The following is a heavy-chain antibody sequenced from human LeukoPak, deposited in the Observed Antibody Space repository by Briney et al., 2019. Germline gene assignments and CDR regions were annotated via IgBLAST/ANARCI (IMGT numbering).Heavy chain of an antibody. CDR3: ARGNYYDSSGYGEKYDY. CDR1: GGSISSYY. CDR2: IYYSGST. J-gene: IGHJ4*02. D-gene: IGHD3-22*01. V-gene: IGHV4-59*12. Sequence: TSETLSLTCTVSGGSISSYYWSWIRQPPGKGLEWIGYIYYSGSTNYNPSLKSRVTISVDTSKNQFSLKLSSVTAADTAVYYCARGNYYDSSGYGEKYDYWGQGTLVTVSS.